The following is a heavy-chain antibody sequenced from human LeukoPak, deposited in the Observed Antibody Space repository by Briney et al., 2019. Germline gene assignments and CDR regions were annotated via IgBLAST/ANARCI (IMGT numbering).Heavy chain of an antibody. D-gene: IGHD1-1*01. CDR2: IYYSGST. V-gene: IGHV4-31*03. CDR1: GGSISSGAYY. CDR3: ARDRRLGGTAFDI. Sequence: SETLSLTCTVSGGSISSGAYYWTWIRQHPGKGLEWIGYIYYSGSTYYNPSLKSRVTISIDTSKSQFSLNLSSVTAADTAVYYCARDRRLGGTAFDIWGQGTMVTVSS. J-gene: IGHJ3*02.